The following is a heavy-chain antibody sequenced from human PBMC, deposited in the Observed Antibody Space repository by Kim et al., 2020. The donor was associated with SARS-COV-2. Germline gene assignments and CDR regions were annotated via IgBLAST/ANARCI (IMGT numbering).Heavy chain of an antibody. J-gene: IGHJ4*02. V-gene: IGHV1-69*13. CDR3: ARGREITMVRGVAYYFDY. CDR1: GGTFSSYA. Sequence: SVKVSCKASGGTFSSYAISWVRQAPGQGLEWMGGIIPIFGTANYAQKFQGRVTITADESTSTAYMELSSLRSEDTAVYYCARGREITMVRGVAYYFDYWGQGTLVTVSS. CDR2: IIPIFGTA. D-gene: IGHD3-10*01.